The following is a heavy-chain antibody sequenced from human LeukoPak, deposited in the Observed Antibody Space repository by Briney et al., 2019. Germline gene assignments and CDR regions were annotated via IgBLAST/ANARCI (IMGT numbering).Heavy chain of an antibody. J-gene: IGHJ4*02. CDR3: ARDRLQGYFDY. CDR1: GFTFSNFW. CDR2: IKQDGSEK. Sequence: GGSLRLSCAASGFTFSNFWMSWVRQAPGKGLEWVADIKQDGSEKYYVDSVKGRFTISRDNSKNTLYLQMNSLRAEDTAVYYCARDRLQGYFDYWGQGTLVTVSS. V-gene: IGHV3-7*03. D-gene: IGHD4-11*01.